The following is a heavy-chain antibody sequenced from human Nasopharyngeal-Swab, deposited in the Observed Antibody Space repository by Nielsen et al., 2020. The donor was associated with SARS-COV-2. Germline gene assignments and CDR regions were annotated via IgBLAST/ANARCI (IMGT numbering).Heavy chain of an antibody. CDR2: INTNTGIP. Sequence: ASVKVSCKTSGYSFSNYAINWVRQAPGQGFEWMGWINTNTGIPTYVQGFTGRFVFSLDTDVSKAFLQINSLNSEDTGLYYCAMEVGDAFDVWGQWAMVTVSS. J-gene: IGHJ3*01. V-gene: IGHV7-4-1*02. CDR3: AMEVGDAFDV. CDR1: GYSFSNYA. D-gene: IGHD3-3*01.